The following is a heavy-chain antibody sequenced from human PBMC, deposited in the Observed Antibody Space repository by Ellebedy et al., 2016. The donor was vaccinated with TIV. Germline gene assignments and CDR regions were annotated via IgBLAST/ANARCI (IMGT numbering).Heavy chain of an antibody. D-gene: IGHD3-10*01. J-gene: IGHJ5*02. CDR2: INAGNGNT. Sequence: AASVTVSCKASGYTFTNYAMHWVRHAPGQRLEWMGWINAGNGNTKYSQKFQGRVTITRDTSASTAYMELSSLGSEDTAVYYCARVYGAFNWFDPWGQGTLVTVSS. CDR1: GYTFTNYA. CDR3: ARVYGAFNWFDP. V-gene: IGHV1-3*01.